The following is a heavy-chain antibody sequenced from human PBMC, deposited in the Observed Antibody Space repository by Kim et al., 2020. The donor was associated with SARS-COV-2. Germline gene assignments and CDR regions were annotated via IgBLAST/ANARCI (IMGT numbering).Heavy chain of an antibody. J-gene: IGHJ6*02. Sequence: GGSLRLSCAASGFTFSSYSMNWVRQAPGKGLEWVSSISSSSSYIYYADSVKGRFTISRDNAKNSLYLQMKSLRAEDTAVYYCARDPYGGDLFYYYYGMDVWGQGTTVTVSS. D-gene: IGHD2-21*01. V-gene: IGHV3-21*01. CDR1: GFTFSSYS. CDR3: ARDPYGGDLFYYYYGMDV. CDR2: ISSSSSYI.